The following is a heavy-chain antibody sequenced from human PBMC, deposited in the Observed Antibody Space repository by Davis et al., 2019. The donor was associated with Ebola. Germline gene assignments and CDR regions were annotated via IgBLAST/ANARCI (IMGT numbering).Heavy chain of an antibody. V-gene: IGHV3-64D*08. CDR1: GFTFSGSA. D-gene: IGHD2-2*03. CDR3: VKGGYCSSTSCWGGFDYYYYGMDV. J-gene: IGHJ6*02. CDR2: ISSNGGST. Sequence: PGGSLRLSCAASGFTFSGSAMHWVRQASGKGLEYVSAISSNGGSTYYADSVKGRFTISRDNSKNTLYLQMSSLRAEDTAVYYCVKGGYCSSTSCWGGFDYYYYGMDVWGQGTTVTVSS.